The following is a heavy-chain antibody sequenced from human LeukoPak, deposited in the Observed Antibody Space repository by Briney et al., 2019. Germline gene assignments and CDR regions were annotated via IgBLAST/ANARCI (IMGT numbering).Heavy chain of an antibody. J-gene: IGHJ4*02. Sequence: GGSLRLSCAASGFTFSSYSMNWVRQAPGKGLEWVSSISSSSSYIYYADSVKGRFTISRDNAKNSLYLQMNSLRAEDTAVYYCAREVLGYCSGGSCYSGGDHWGQGTLVTVSS. CDR2: ISSSSSYI. CDR3: AREVLGYCSGGSCYSGGDH. CDR1: GFTFSSYS. V-gene: IGHV3-21*01. D-gene: IGHD2-15*01.